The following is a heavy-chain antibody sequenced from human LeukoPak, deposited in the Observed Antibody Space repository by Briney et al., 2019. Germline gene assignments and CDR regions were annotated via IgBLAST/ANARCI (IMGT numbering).Heavy chain of an antibody. Sequence: SQTLSITCDASSRSISSGGYSWSSIRQPPGKGLESLGYIYHSGSTYYSPSLKSRVTISVDRSKNQFSLKLSSVTAADTAVYYCAASSYYGSGSAVDAFDIWGQGTMVTVSS. D-gene: IGHD3-10*01. CDR1: SRSISSGGYS. CDR2: IYHSGST. J-gene: IGHJ3*02. V-gene: IGHV4-30-2*01. CDR3: AASSYYGSGSAVDAFDI.